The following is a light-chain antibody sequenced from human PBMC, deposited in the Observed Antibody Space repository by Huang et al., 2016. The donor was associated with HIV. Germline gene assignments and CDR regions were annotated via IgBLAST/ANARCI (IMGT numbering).Light chain of an antibody. J-gene: IGKJ1*01. CDR3: MQGTHWPGT. CDR1: QSLVSSDGNTY. CDR2: QVS. V-gene: IGKV2-30*01. Sequence: DVVMTQLPLSLPVALGQPTSIFCKCSQSLVSSDGNTYLNWFQQSPGQPPRRLIYQVSNRDTGVPDRFSGSGSGTHFALRINRVEAEDVAIYYCMQGTHWPGTFGQGTKMEI.